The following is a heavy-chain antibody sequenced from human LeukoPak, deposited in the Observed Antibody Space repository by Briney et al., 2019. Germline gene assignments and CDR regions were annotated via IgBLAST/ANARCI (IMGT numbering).Heavy chain of an antibody. D-gene: IGHD5-12*01. CDR1: GFTFSSYG. V-gene: IGHV3-30*18. J-gene: IGHJ4*02. CDR3: AKDLRRGYRSGGFDY. Sequence: PGGSLRLSCAASGFTFSSYGMHWVRQAPGKGLEWVAVISYDGSNKYYADSVKGRFTISRDNSKNTLYLQMNSLRAEDTAVYYCAKDLRRGYRSGGFDYWDQGTLVTVSS. CDR2: ISYDGSNK.